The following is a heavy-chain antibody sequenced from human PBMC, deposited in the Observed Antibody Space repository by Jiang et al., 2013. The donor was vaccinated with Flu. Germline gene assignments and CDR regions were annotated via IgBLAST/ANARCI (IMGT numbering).Heavy chain of an antibody. CDR3: ARQRGDGYNGENFDY. CDR1: GGSISSYY. V-gene: IGHV4-59*08. Sequence: GSGLVKPSETLSLTCTVSGGSISSYYWSWIRQPPGKGLEWIGYIYYSGSTNYNPSLKSRVTISVDTSKNQFSLKLSSVTAADTAVYYCARQRGDGYNGENFDYWGQGTLVTVSS. J-gene: IGHJ4*02. CDR2: IYYSGST. D-gene: IGHD5-24*01.